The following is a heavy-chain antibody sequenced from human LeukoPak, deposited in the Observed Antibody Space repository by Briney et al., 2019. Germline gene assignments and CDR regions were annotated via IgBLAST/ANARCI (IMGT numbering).Heavy chain of an antibody. J-gene: IGHJ6*03. CDR3: ARSGGDFPYYYYYMDV. V-gene: IGHV3-7*01. CDR1: GFTFSSYW. CDR2: IKQDGSEK. D-gene: IGHD4-17*01. Sequence: GGSLRLSCAASGFTFSSYWMSWVRQAPGKGLEWVANIKQDGSEKYYVDSVKGRFTISRDNAKNSLYLQMNSLRAEDTAVYYCARSGGDFPYYYYYMDVWGKGTTVTVSS.